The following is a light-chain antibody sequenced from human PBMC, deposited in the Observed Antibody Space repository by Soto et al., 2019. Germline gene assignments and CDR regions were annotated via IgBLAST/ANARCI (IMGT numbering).Light chain of an antibody. V-gene: IGKV3-11*01. CDR2: DES. CDR3: QKRIDWPIT. J-gene: IGKJ4*01. Sequence: ELTQSPATLSLSPAARATLSCRASQSVNNYLAWYQQTPGQAPRLLIYDESDRATGITDRFSGSGSGTDFNLTISRLEPEDFAVYYCQKRIDWPITCGEGTKVDIK. CDR1: QSVNNY.